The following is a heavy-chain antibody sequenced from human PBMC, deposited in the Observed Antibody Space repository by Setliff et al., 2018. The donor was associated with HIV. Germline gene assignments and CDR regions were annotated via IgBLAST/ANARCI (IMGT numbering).Heavy chain of an antibody. D-gene: IGHD2-21*01. J-gene: IGHJ3*02. CDR1: GFTFSDYY. Sequence: GGSLRLSCAASGFTFSDYYMSWIRQAPGKGLEWVSYISSSGSTIYYADSVKGRFTISRDNAKNSLYLQMNSLRAEDTAVYYCATKGRVIRFQTLQVKEGCVCGGVTGHDESVLETLGKASVTSVGVHPSHPIKTLSGGLSHPVDI. V-gene: IGHV3-11*01. CDR3: ATKGRVIRFQTLQVKEGCVCGGVTGHDESVLETLGKASVTSVGVHPSHPIKTLSGGLSHPVDI. CDR2: ISSSGSTI.